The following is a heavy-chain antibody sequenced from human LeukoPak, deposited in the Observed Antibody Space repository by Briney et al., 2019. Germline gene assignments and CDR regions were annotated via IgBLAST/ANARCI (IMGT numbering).Heavy chain of an antibody. D-gene: IGHD2-2*01. V-gene: IGHV7-4-1*02. Sequence: GASVKVSCKASGYTFNNYAIIWVRQAPGQGLEWMGWINTNTGNPTYAQGLTGRFVFSLDTSVSTTYLQINSLKADDTAVYYCARELVVAAMDYWGQGTLVTVSS. J-gene: IGHJ4*02. CDR3: ARELVVAAMDY. CDR2: INTNTGNP. CDR1: GYTFNNYA.